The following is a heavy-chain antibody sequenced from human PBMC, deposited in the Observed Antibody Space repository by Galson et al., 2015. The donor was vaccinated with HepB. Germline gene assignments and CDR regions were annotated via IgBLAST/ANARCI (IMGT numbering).Heavy chain of an antibody. J-gene: IGHJ6*02. CDR1: GGTFSSYA. Sequence: SVKVSCKASGGTFSSYAISWVRQAPGQGLEWMGGIIPIFGTANYAQKFQGRVTITADESTSTAYMELSSLRSEDTAVYYCARDSPGGTVTYGMDVWGQGTTVTVSS. CDR2: IIPIFGTA. V-gene: IGHV1-69*13. D-gene: IGHD4-11*01. CDR3: ARDSPGGTVTYGMDV.